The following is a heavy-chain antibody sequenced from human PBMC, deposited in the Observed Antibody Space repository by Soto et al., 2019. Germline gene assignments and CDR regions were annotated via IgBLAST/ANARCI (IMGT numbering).Heavy chain of an antibody. CDR2: IIPIFGTA. V-gene: IGHV1-69*06. J-gene: IGHJ4*02. CDR3: ARTDYGGNSGSYYFDY. Sequence: QVQLVQSGAEVTKPGSSVKVSCKASGGTFSSYAISWVRQAPGEGLEWMGGIIPIFGTANYAQKFQGRVTITADKSTITAYMELSSLRSEDTAVYYCARTDYGGNSGSYYFDYWGQGTLVTVS. CDR1: GGTFSSYA. D-gene: IGHD4-17*01.